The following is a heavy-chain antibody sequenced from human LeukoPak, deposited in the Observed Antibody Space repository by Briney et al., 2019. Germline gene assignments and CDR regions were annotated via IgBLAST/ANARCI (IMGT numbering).Heavy chain of an antibody. CDR2: IYYSGSP. V-gene: IGHV4-59*01. CDR1: GGSISNFY. Sequence: SETLSLTCTVSGGSISNFYGSWIRQPPGKGLGWIGYIYYSGSPNYNPSLKSRVTISVDTSKNQFSLNLNSVTAADTAEYYCARAPGSAYYPYYYMDVWGKGTTVTVSS. D-gene: IGHD6-19*01. CDR3: ARAPGSAYYPYYYMDV. J-gene: IGHJ6*03.